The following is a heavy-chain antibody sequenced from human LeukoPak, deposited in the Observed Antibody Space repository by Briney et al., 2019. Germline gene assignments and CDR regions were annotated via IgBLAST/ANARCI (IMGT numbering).Heavy chain of an antibody. D-gene: IGHD3-3*01. CDR1: GYTFTSYG. CDR2: ISAYNGNT. V-gene: IGHV1-18*01. Sequence: ASVKVSCKASGYTFTSYGISWVRQAPGQGLEWMGWISAYNGNTNYAQKLQGRVTMTTDTSTSTAYMELRSLRSDDTAVSYCARDRGLEWLPPDHGDFDIWGQGTMVTVSS. J-gene: IGHJ3*02. CDR3: ARDRGLEWLPPDHGDFDI.